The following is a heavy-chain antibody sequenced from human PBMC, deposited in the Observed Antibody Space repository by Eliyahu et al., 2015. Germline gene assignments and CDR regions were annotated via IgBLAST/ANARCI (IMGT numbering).Heavy chain of an antibody. J-gene: IGHJ5*02. CDR1: GGTFSSYS. CDR3: AIEGGSSGPRWFDP. Sequence: QVQLVQSGAEVKKPGSSVKVXCKASGGTFSSYSISXGRQAPGQGLEWMVGIIPIFGTANYAQKFQGRLTITADESTSTAYMELSSLRSDDTAVYYCAIEGGSSGPRWFDPWGQGTLVTVSS. V-gene: IGHV1-69*01. CDR2: IIPIFGTA. D-gene: IGHD6-19*01.